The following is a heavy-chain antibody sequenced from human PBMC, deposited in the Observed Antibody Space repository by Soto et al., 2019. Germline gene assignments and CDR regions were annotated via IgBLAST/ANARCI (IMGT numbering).Heavy chain of an antibody. Sequence: PGGSQRLSCAASGLVFSNHVMILVRQAPGKGLEWVSVMGVDGGSTYYADFVMGRFAVSRANSKNSLYLQMDCLRAEDTALYYSSKDSVSANGIYDHFDTWRQGTMVTDSS. CDR2: MGVDGGST. CDR3: SKDSVSANGIYDHFDT. V-gene: IGHV3-23*01. CDR1: GLVFSNHV. D-gene: IGHD5-12*01. J-gene: IGHJ3*02.